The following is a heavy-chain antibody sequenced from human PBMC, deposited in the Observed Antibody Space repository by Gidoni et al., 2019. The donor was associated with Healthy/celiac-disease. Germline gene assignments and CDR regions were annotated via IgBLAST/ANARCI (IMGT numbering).Heavy chain of an antibody. CDR1: GFTFSSYA. J-gene: IGHJ4*02. D-gene: IGHD6-13*01. V-gene: IGHV3-23*01. CDR2: ISGSGGRT. Sequence: EVQLLESGGGLVQPGGSLRLSCAASGFTFSSYAMSWVRQAPWKGLEWVSAISGSGGRTYYADSVKGRFTISRDNSKNTLYLQMNSLRAEDTAVYYCAKTCSGAAAGTCYWGQGTLVTVSS. CDR3: AKTCSGAAAGTCY.